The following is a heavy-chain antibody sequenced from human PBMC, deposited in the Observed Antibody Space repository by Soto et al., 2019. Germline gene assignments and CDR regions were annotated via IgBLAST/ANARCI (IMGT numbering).Heavy chain of an antibody. J-gene: IGHJ6*02. CDR2: ISSPSSSI. V-gene: IGHV3-48*02. Sequence: PGGSLRLSCAASGFTFSTYSMNWVRQAPGKGLEWVSYISSPSSSIYYADSLKGRFIISRDNAKNSLYLQMNSLRDEDTAVYYCARDLTFPATRRGMDVWGQGTTVTVSS. CDR1: GFTFSTYS. CDR3: ARDLTFPATRRGMDV.